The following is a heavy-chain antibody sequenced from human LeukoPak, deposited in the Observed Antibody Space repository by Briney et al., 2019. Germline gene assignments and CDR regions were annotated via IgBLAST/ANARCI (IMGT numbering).Heavy chain of an antibody. CDR1: AGSFSGYY. Sequence: KPSETLSLACAVDAGSFSGYYWSWIRQPPGKGLEWIGEINHRGSTNYNPSLKSRVTISVDTSKNQFSLKLSSVTAADTAVYYCARAAMVRGVTTSYYYYYMDVWGKGTTVTVSS. D-gene: IGHD3-10*01. CDR3: ARAAMVRGVTTSYYYYYMDV. CDR2: INHRGST. J-gene: IGHJ6*03. V-gene: IGHV4-34*01.